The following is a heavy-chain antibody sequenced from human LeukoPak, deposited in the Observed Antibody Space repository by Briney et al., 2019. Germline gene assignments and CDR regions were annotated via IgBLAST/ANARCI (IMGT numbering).Heavy chain of an antibody. CDR3: ASGLRFDY. V-gene: IGHV3-7*01. CDR2: IREDGGHT. J-gene: IGHJ4*02. CDR1: GFTFTNHW. Sequence: GGSLRLSCVTSGFTFTNHWMSWVRQAPGKGLEWVANIREDGGHTNYVDSVKGRFTISRDNAKNSLYLQMNSLRAEDTAVYYCASGLRFDYWGQGTLVTVSS.